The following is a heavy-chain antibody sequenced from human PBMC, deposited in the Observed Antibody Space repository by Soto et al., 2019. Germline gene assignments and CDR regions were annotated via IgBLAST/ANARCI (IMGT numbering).Heavy chain of an antibody. Sequence: PGGSLRLSCAASGFTFSSYAMSWVRQAPGKGLEWVSAIGGSGGSTYYADSVKGRFTISRDNSKNTLYLHMNSLRAEDTAVYYFAEDLYPGYCSGYSCYTDYWGQGTLVTVSS. V-gene: IGHV3-23*01. CDR3: AEDLYPGYCSGYSCYTDY. CDR1: GFTFSSYA. J-gene: IGHJ4*02. CDR2: IGGSGGST. D-gene: IGHD2-15*01.